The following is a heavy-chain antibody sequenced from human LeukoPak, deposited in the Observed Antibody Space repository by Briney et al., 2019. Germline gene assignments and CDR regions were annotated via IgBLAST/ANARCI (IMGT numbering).Heavy chain of an antibody. Sequence: GGSLRLSCAASGFTFSSYTMNWVRQPPGKGLEWVSNIGASSTTIYYADSVKGRFTISRDNAKNSLYLQMNSLRADDTAVYYCARFAAGGSYYYYMDVWGKGTTVTVSS. CDR3: ARFAAGGSYYYYMDV. J-gene: IGHJ6*03. V-gene: IGHV3-48*01. D-gene: IGHD6-25*01. CDR2: IGASSTTI. CDR1: GFTFSSYT.